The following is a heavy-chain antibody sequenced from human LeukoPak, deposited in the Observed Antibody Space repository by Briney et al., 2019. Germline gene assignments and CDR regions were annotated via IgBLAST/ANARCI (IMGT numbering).Heavy chain of an antibody. J-gene: IGHJ5*02. V-gene: IGHV1-2*02. Sequence: REASVKVSCKASGYTFTGYYMHWVRQAPGQGLEWMGWINPNSGGTNYAQKFQGRVTMTRDTSISTAYMELSRLRSDDTAVYYCVRGHVIVVVPAAIIGEYNWFDPWGQGTLVTVSS. D-gene: IGHD2-2*01. CDR3: VRGHVIVVVPAAIIGEYNWFDP. CDR2: INPNSGGT. CDR1: GYTFTGYY.